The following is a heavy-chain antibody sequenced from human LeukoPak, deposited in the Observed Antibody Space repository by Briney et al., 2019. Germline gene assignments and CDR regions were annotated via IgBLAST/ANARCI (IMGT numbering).Heavy chain of an antibody. D-gene: IGHD6-13*01. Sequence: AGGSLRLSCAASGFTFSNAGMSWVRQAPGKGLEWVGHIKSKTDGGTTDYAAPVKGRFTISRDDSKNTLYLQMNSLKTEDTAVYFCSRQQLVFDCWGQGTLVTVSS. V-gene: IGHV3-15*01. J-gene: IGHJ4*02. CDR3: SRQQLVFDC. CDR2: IKSKTDGGTT. CDR1: GFTFSNAG.